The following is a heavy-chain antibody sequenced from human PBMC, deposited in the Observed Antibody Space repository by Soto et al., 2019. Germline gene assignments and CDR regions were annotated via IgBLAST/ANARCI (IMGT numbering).Heavy chain of an antibody. Sequence: ASVKVSCKASGYTFSDYYIHWVRQAPGQGLEWMGWISPRTGSANFAQRFQGRVSMTRDTSITTAYMDPVDTATYYCAHMKGSGLYGMDVWGQGTTVTVSS. CDR3: SGLYGMDV. D-gene: IGHD3-10*01. V-gene: IGHV1-2*02. CDR2: ISPRTGSA. CDR1: GYTFSDYY. J-gene: IGHJ6*02.